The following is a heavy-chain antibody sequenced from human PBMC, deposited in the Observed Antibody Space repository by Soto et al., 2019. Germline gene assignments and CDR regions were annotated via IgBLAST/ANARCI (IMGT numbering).Heavy chain of an antibody. CDR2: IYIRNGET. CDR1: GGSIGSRDW. CDR3: VKNGEFCLQY. V-gene: IGHV4-4*02. D-gene: IGHD2-8*01. Sequence: PSETLSLTCAVSGGSIGSRDWWSWVRQAPGRGLEWIGQIYIRNGETTKKPSLQSRATILVDKSRNELSLKLRSLTAADTGLYYCVKNGEFCLQYWGRGTLVTVS. J-gene: IGHJ1*01.